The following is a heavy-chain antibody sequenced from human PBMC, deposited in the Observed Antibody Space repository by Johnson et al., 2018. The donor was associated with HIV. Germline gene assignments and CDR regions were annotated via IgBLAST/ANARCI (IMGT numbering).Heavy chain of an antibody. D-gene: IGHD4-17*01. CDR3: AREVAGDYGDSPGAFDI. V-gene: IGHV3-23*04. J-gene: IGHJ3*02. CDR1: GFTFSSYA. CDR2: ISGSGGST. Sequence: VQLVESGGGLVQPGGSLRLSCAVSGFTFSSYAMSWVRQAPGKGLEWVSAISGSGGSTYYADSVKGRFTIPRDNSKNTLYLQMNSLRAEDTAVYYCAREVAGDYGDSPGAFDIWGQGTMVTVSS.